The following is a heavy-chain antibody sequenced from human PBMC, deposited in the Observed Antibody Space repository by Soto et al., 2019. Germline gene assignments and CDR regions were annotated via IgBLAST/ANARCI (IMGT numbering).Heavy chain of an antibody. D-gene: IGHD2-2*01. V-gene: IGHV1-18*01. CDR3: AREASVLIPAAQPSRFDS. CDR2: ISPYSGYT. Sequence: ASVKVSCKGFGYSFMKYGINWVRQAPGQGLEWVGWISPYSGYTHSAQKFHGRLTLTTDTAASTAYMELRILRSADTALYYCAREASVLIPAAQPSRFDSRGPGPLVTVSS. J-gene: IGHJ4*02. CDR1: GYSFMKYG.